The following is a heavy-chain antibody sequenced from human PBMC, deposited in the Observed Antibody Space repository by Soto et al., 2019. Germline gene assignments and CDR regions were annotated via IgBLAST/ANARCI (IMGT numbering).Heavy chain of an antibody. CDR1: GFTVSSNY. J-gene: IGHJ4*02. V-gene: IGHV3-53*01. CDR3: AHSSSWSQYYFDY. Sequence: PGGSLRLSCAASGFTVSSNYMSWVRQAPGKGLEWVSVIYSGGSTYYADSVKGRFTISRDNSKNTLYLQMNSLGAEDTAVYYCAHSSSWSQYYFDYWGQGTLVTVSS. D-gene: IGHD6-13*01. CDR2: IYSGGST.